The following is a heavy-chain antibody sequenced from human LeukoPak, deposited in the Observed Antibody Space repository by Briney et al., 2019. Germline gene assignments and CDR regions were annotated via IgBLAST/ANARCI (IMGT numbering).Heavy chain of an antibody. D-gene: IGHD6-13*01. Sequence: GGSLRLSCAASGFTFGDYAMHWVWQAPGKGLEWVSGISWNSGSIGYADSVKGRFTISRDNAKNSLYLQMNSLRAEDTALYYCAKVPTPYSSSWYGNYFDYWGQGTLVTVSS. CDR2: ISWNSGSI. J-gene: IGHJ4*02. V-gene: IGHV3-9*01. CDR3: AKVPTPYSSSWYGNYFDY. CDR1: GFTFGDYA.